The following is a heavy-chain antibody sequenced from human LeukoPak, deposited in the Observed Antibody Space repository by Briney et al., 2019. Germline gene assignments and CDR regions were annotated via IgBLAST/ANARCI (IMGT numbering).Heavy chain of an antibody. D-gene: IGHD2-2*01. J-gene: IGHJ3*02. Sequence: GGSLRLSCAASGFTFSSYSMNWVRQAPGKGLEWVSSISSSSSYIYYADSVKGRFTISRDNAKNSLYLQMNSLRAEDTAVYYCARDGPSDCSSTSCLYHDAFDIWGQGTKVTVSS. CDR3: ARDGPSDCSSTSCLYHDAFDI. CDR1: GFTFSSYS. CDR2: ISSSSSYI. V-gene: IGHV3-21*01.